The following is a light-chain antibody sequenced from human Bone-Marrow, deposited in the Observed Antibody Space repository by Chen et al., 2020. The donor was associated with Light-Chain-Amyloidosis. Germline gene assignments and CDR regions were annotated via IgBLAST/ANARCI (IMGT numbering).Light chain of an antibody. Sequence: DIQMTQSPSTLSASVGDRVTITCRASQSIVKWLAWYQQKPGKAPKLVIYDASTLERGVPLRFSGSGYGSDFSLTITSLQPYDFATYDCQQYHSYPFTFGQGTNLKI. CDR3: QQYHSYPFT. CDR2: DAS. J-gene: IGKJ2*01. CDR1: QSIVKW. V-gene: IGKV1-5*01.